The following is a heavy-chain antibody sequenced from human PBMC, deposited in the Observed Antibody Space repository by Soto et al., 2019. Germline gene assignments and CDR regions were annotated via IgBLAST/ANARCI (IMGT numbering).Heavy chain of an antibody. CDR2: IYYSGST. J-gene: IGHJ4*02. D-gene: IGHD4-17*01. V-gene: IGHV4-59*08. CDR3: ARRYGDYFDY. Sequence: SETLSLTCAFSGGSISSYYWSLIRQPPGKGLEWIGYIYYSGSTNYNPSLKSRVTISVDTSKNQFSLKLSSVTAADTAVYYCARRYGDYFDYWGQGTLVTVSS. CDR1: GGSISSYY.